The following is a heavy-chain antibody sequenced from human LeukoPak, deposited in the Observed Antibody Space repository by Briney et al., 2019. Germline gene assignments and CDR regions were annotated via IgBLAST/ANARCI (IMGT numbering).Heavy chain of an antibody. V-gene: IGHV1-69*04. CDR1: GGTFSSYA. J-gene: IGHJ4*02. Sequence: ASVKVSCTASGGTFSSYAISWVRQAPGQGLEWMGRVIPIFGIANYAQKFQGRVTITADKSTSTAYMELSSLRSEDTAVYYCARHRGGDSYGISFDYGGQGTLVTVSA. CDR3: ARHRGGDSYGISFDY. D-gene: IGHD5-18*01. CDR2: VIPIFGIA.